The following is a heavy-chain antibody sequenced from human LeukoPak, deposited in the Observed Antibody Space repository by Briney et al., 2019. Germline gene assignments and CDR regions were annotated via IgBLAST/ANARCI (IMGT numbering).Heavy chain of an antibody. D-gene: IGHD2-8*01. CDR1: GGSISSYY. CDR3: ARVGYCTNGVFYTGTFYY. CDR2: IYYSGST. V-gene: IGHV4-59*01. J-gene: IGHJ4*02. Sequence: SETLSLTCTVSGGSISSYYWSWIRQPPGKGLEWIGYIYYSGSTNYNPSLKSRVTISVDTTKNQFSLKLSSVTAADTAVYYCARVGYCTNGVFYTGTFYYWGKGNLVTVSS.